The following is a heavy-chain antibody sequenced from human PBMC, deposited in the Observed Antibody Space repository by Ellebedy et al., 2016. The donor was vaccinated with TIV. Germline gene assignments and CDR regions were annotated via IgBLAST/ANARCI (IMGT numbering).Heavy chain of an antibody. CDR1: GFTFTAYS. J-gene: IGHJ4*02. V-gene: IGHV3-48*04. Sequence: GGSLRLXXAASGFTFTAYSMSWVRQAPGKGLEWVSYISQSSRTEYYTDSVKGRFTISRDNAKNSLYLQMNSLRAEDTAVYYCARTVVPAAIGCGDFWGQGTLVTVSS. D-gene: IGHD2-2*01. CDR2: ISQSSRTE. CDR3: ARTVVPAAIGCGDF.